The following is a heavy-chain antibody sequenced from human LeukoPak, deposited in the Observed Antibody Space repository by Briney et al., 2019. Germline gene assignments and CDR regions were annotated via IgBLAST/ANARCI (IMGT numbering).Heavy chain of an antibody. D-gene: IGHD3-10*01. CDR3: AKGAYYYGSGSYFSDYFDY. CDR2: ISSSGSTI. V-gene: IGHV3-48*03. CDR1: GFTFSSYG. J-gene: IGHJ4*02. Sequence: GGSLRLSCAASGFTFSSYGMNWVRQAPGKGLEWVSYISSSGSTIYYADSVKGRFTISRDNAKNSLYLQMNSLRAEDTAVYYCAKGAYYYGSGSYFSDYFDYWGQGTLVTVSS.